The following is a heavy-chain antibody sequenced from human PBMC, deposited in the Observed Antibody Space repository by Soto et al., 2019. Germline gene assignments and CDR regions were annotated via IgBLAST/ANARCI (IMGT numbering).Heavy chain of an antibody. CDR2: ISYDGSNK. V-gene: IGHV3-30-3*01. D-gene: IGHD6-13*01. CDR3: AGWKQQLFLPFDY. J-gene: IGHJ4*02. CDR1: GFTFSSYA. Sequence: GGSLRLSCAASGFTFSSYAMRWVRQAPGKGLEWVAVISYDGSNKYYADSVKGRFTISRDNSKNTLYLQMNSLRAEDTAVYYCAGWKQQLFLPFDYWGQGTLVTVSS.